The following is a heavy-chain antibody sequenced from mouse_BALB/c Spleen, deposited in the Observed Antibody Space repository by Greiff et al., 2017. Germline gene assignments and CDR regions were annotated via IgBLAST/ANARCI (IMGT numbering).Heavy chain of an antibody. CDR2: ISSGGSYT. V-gene: IGHV5-6*03. CDR1: GFTFSSYG. Sequence: DVKLVESGGGLVKPGGSLKLSCAASGFTFSSYGMSWVRQTPDKRLEWVATISSGGSYTYYPDSVKGRFTISRDNAKNTLYLQMSSLKSEDTAMYYCARSTMITTAWFAYWGQGTLVTVSA. J-gene: IGHJ3*01. CDR3: ARSTMITTAWFAY. D-gene: IGHD2-4*01.